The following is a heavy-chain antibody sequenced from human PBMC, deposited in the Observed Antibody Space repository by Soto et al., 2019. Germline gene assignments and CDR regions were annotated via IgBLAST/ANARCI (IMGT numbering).Heavy chain of an antibody. D-gene: IGHD3-9*01. CDR3: TRDGKYFDWLYYFDY. CDR1: GFTFGDYA. CDR2: IRSKAYGGTT. Sequence: PGGSLRLSCAASGFTFGDYAMSWVRQAPGKGLEWVGFIRSKAYGGTTEYAASVKGRFTISRDDSKSIAYLQMNSLKTEDTAVYYCTRDGKYFDWLYYFDYWGQGTLVTVYS. J-gene: IGHJ4*02. V-gene: IGHV3-49*04.